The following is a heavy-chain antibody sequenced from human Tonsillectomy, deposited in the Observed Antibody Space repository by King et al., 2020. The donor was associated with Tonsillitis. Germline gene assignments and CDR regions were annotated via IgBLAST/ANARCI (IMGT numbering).Heavy chain of an antibody. CDR3: ASGRVGGYMYGSYYHRMDV. J-gene: IGHJ6*02. CDR2: ISYDGSNK. CDR1: GFTFSNSA. D-gene: IGHD5-18*01. Sequence: VQLVESGGGVVQPGRSLRLSCAASGFTFSNSAMHWVRQAPGKGLEWVAVISYDGSNKYHADAVNGRLTISRDNSNNTLYLQMNSLRAEYTAVYYCASGRVGGYMYGSYYHRMDVWGQGTTVTVSS. V-gene: IGHV3-30-3*01.